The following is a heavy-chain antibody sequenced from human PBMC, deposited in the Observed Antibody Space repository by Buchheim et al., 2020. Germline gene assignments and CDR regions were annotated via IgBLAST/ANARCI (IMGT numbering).Heavy chain of an antibody. CDR1: GGTFSSYG. Sequence: QVQLVQSGAEVKKPGSSVKVSCKASGGTFSSYGVTWVRQAPGLGLEWMGRTIPLFATTNYAQQFQGRVTITADESTSTVYMELSSLRSEDTAVYYCARGGTASRNWFDPWGQGTL. CDR3: ARGGTASRNWFDP. CDR2: TIPLFATT. V-gene: IGHV1-69*01. J-gene: IGHJ5*02. D-gene: IGHD1/OR15-1a*01.